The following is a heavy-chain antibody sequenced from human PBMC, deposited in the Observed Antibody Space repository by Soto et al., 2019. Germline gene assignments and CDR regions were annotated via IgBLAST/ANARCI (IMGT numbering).Heavy chain of an antibody. D-gene: IGHD4-17*01. J-gene: IGHJ3*02. V-gene: IGHV4-39*01. CDR1: GGSISSSSYY. CDR3: TKKEYGDYDAFDI. CDR2: IYYSGST. Sequence: PSETLSLTCTVSGGSISSSSYYWGWIRQPPGKGLEWIGSIYYSGSTYYNPSLKSRVTISVDTSKNQFSLKLSSVTAADTAVYYCTKKEYGDYDAFDIWGQGTMVTVSS.